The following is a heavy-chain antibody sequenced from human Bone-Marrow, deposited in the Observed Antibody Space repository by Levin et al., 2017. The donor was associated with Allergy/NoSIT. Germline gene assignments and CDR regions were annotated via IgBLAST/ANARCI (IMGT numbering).Heavy chain of an antibody. Sequence: SCAASGFSFSDYYMSWIRQAPGKGLEWISYISSTGVTIYYADSVKGRFTISRDNANNSLYLQMNRLGAGDTAIYYCARRHCSGGSCFSDYWGQGTLVTVSS. V-gene: IGHV3-11*01. CDR1: GFSFSDYY. D-gene: IGHD2-15*01. J-gene: IGHJ4*02. CDR3: ARRHCSGGSCFSDY. CDR2: ISSTGVTI.